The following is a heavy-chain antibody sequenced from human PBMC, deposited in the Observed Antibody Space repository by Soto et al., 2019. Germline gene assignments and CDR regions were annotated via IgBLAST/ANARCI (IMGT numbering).Heavy chain of an antibody. CDR2: ISAYNGNT. CDR3: AREIAAREYYYYYGMDV. CDR1: GYTFTSYG. Sequence: ASVKVSCKXSGYTFTSYGISWVRQAPGQGLEWMGWISAYNGNTNYAQKLQGRVTMTTDTSTSTAYMELRSLRSDDTAVYYCAREIAAREYYYYYGMDVWGQGTTVTVSS. J-gene: IGHJ6*02. V-gene: IGHV1-18*04. D-gene: IGHD6-6*01.